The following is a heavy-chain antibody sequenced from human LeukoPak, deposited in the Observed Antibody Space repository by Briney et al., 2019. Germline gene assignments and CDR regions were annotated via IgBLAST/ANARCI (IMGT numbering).Heavy chain of an antibody. V-gene: IGHV3-30*02. CDR2: IRYDGSNK. J-gene: IGHJ4*02. Sequence: GGSLRLSCAASGFTFSSYGMHWVRQAPGKGLEWVAFIRYDGSNKYYADSVKGRFTISRDNSRNTLYLQMNSLRAEDTAVYYCAKDLTGTTGTFDYWGQGTLVTVSS. CDR1: GFTFSSYG. D-gene: IGHD1-7*01. CDR3: AKDLTGTTGTFDY.